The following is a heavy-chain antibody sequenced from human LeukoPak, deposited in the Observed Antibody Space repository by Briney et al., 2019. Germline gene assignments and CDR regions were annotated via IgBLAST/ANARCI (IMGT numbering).Heavy chain of an antibody. CDR1: GFTFSSYG. CDR2: ISYDGSNK. CDR3: AKERRSGSYSYYYGMDV. D-gene: IGHD1-26*01. J-gene: IGHJ6*02. V-gene: IGHV3-30*18. Sequence: GGSLRLSCAASGFTFSSYGMHWVRQAPGKGLEGVAVISYDGSNKYYADSVKGRFTISRDNSKNTLYLQMNSLRAEDTAVYYCAKERRSGSYSYYYGMDVWGQGTTVTVSS.